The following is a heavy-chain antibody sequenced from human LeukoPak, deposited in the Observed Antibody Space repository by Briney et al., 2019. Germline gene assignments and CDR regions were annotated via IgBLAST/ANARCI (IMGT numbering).Heavy chain of an antibody. CDR3: ASALAPLFDY. Sequence: PGGSLRLACAASGFTVSSNYMSWVRQAPGKGLEWVSVIYSGGSTYYADSVKGRFTISRDNSKNTLYLQMNSLRAEHTAVYYCASALAPLFDYWGQGTLVTVSS. V-gene: IGHV3-66*01. D-gene: IGHD6-13*01. CDR1: GFTVSSNY. CDR2: IYSGGST. J-gene: IGHJ4*02.